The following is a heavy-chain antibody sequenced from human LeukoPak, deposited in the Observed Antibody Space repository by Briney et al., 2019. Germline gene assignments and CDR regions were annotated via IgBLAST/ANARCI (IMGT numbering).Heavy chain of an antibody. V-gene: IGHV3-74*01. CDR3: ARDPRGGTVDY. D-gene: IGHD2-8*02. J-gene: IGHJ4*02. CDR1: GFTFSTYW. Sequence: PGGSLRLSCAASGFTFSTYWMHWVRQAPGKGLVWVSRINSDGSSTNYADSVKGRFTISRDNAKNTLYRQMNSLRAEDTAVYYCARDPRGGTVDYWGQGTLVTVSS. CDR2: INSDGSST.